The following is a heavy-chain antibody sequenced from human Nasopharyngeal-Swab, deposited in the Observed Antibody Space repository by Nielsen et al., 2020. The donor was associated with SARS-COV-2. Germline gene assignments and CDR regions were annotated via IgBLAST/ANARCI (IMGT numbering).Heavy chain of an antibody. CDR1: GFTFRKYW. CDR3: AREGLYYYDSSGYYAGAFDI. D-gene: IGHD3-22*01. CDR2: IKQDGSEK. Sequence: GESLKISCAASGFTFRKYWMRWVRQAPGKGLEWVANIKQDGSEKDYVDSVKGRFTISRDNAKNSLYLQMNSLRAEDTAVYYCAREGLYYYDSSGYYAGAFDIWGQGTMVTVSS. V-gene: IGHV3-7*01. J-gene: IGHJ3*02.